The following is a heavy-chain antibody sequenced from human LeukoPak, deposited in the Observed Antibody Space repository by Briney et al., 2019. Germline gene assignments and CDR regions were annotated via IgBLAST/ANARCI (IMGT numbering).Heavy chain of an antibody. CDR1: GFTFSDFY. Sequence: GGSLRLSCAASGFTFSDFYMSWIRQAPGKGLEWVAFIRYDGSNKYYADSVKGRFTISRDNSKNTLYLQMNSLRAEDTAVYYCARVQDGYSYGFDYWGQGTLVTVSS. CDR2: IRYDGSNK. D-gene: IGHD5-18*01. V-gene: IGHV3-30*02. CDR3: ARVQDGYSYGFDY. J-gene: IGHJ4*02.